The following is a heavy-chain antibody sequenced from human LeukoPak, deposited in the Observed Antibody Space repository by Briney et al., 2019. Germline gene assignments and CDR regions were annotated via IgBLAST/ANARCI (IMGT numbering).Heavy chain of an antibody. CDR2: ISGTSDYI. J-gene: IGHJ4*02. D-gene: IGHD2-2*01. CDR3: ARREPQGCSGTSCFARPVGH. CDR1: GFTFSSYS. Sequence: PGGSLRLSCAASGFTFSSYSMNWVRQVPGKGLEWVSSISGTSDYIYYADSVKGRFTISRDNGQNSLYLQMNSLRAEDTAVYYCARREPQGCSGTSCFARPVGHWGQGTLVTVSS. V-gene: IGHV3-21*06.